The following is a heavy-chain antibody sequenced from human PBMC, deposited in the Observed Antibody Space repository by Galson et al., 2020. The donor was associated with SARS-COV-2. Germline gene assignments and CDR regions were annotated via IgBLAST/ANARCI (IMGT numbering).Heavy chain of an antibody. CDR2: IYHSGST. V-gene: IGHV4-38-2*02. Sequence: SETLSLTCTVSAYSINSGSYWGWIRQPPGMGLEWIGSIYHSGSTYYNLSIKSRVTISVDTSKNQFSLKLSSVTAADTAVYYCAREATFSFDYWGQGTLVTVSS. CDR1: AYSINSGSY. CDR3: AREATFSFDY. J-gene: IGHJ4*02. D-gene: IGHD3-16*01.